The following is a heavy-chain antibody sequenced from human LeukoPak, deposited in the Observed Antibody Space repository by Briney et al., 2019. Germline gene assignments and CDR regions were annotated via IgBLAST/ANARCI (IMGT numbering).Heavy chain of an antibody. CDR3: FTEGVPTTLQSFDY. D-gene: IGHD4-11*01. CDR1: GFTFRRYW. Sequence: PGGSLRLSCAASGFTFRRYWMVWVRQAPGTGLEWVANIHEDGSEEYYVDSVRGRFVISRDNAKNSLYLQMNSLRAEDTAVYYCFTEGVPTTLQSFDYWGQGTLVTVSS. V-gene: IGHV3-7*01. J-gene: IGHJ4*02. CDR2: IHEDGSEE.